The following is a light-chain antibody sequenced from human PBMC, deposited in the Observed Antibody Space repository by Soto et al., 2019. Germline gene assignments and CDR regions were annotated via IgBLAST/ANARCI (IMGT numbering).Light chain of an antibody. V-gene: IGLV1-47*01. CDR2: RNN. Sequence: QSVLTQPPSASGTPGQRATISCSGSSSNIGSNYVYWHQQLPGTAPKLLIYRNNQRPAGVPDRFSGSKSGTSASLAISGLRSEAEADYHCAVWDDSLSGYVFGTGTKLTVL. J-gene: IGLJ1*01. CDR1: SSNIGSNY. CDR3: AVWDDSLSGYV.